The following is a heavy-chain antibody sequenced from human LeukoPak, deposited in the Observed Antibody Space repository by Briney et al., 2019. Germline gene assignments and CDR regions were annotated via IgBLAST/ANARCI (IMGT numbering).Heavy chain of an antibody. J-gene: IGHJ4*02. CDR2: INHSGST. D-gene: IGHD3-10*01. CDR3: ARGSEYYGSGSYRHFDY. CDR1: GGSFSGYY. Sequence: SETLSLTCAVYGGSFSGYYWSWIRQPPGKGLEWIGEINHSGSTNYNPSLKSRVTISVDTSKNQFSLKLSSVTAADTAVYYCARGSEYYGSGSYRHFDYWGQGTLVTVSS. V-gene: IGHV4-34*01.